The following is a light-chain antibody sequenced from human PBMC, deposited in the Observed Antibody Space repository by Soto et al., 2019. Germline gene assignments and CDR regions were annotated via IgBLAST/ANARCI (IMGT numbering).Light chain of an antibody. CDR1: QSVSNN. V-gene: IGKV3-15*01. J-gene: IGKJ1*01. CDR3: QQYNNWWT. CDR2: GAS. Sequence: EVVMTQAPATLSVSPGERATLSCRASQSVSNNLAWYQQKPGQAPRLLIYGASTRATGIPARFSGSGSGTELTLTISSLQSEDVAVYYCQQYNNWWTFGQGTTVEIK.